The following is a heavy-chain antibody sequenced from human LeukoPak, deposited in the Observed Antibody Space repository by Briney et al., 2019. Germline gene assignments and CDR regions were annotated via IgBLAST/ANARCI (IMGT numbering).Heavy chain of an antibody. Sequence: PGGSLRLSCAAYAFTFSSYAMSWVRQAPGKGLEWVSAIGPSDASTYYTDSVKGRFTISRDNSKNTLYLQMNSLRAEDTAVYYCAKKGGNSGFFDSWGQGTLVTVSS. J-gene: IGHJ4*02. CDR1: AFTFSSYA. D-gene: IGHD4-23*01. CDR3: AKKGGNSGFFDS. V-gene: IGHV3-23*01. CDR2: IGPSDAST.